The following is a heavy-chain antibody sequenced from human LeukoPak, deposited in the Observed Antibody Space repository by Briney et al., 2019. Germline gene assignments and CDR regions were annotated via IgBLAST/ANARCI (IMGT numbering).Heavy chain of an antibody. CDR2: ISSSGSTI. V-gene: IGHV3-48*03. CDR3: ARGSYCGGDCRQTFDY. J-gene: IGHJ4*02. CDR1: GFTFSSYE. D-gene: IGHD2-21*02. Sequence: GGSLRLSCAASGFTFSSYEMHWVRQAPGKGLEWVSYISSSGSTIYYADSVKGRFTISRDNAKNSLYLQMNSLRAEDTAVYYCARGSYCGGDCRQTFDYWGQGTLVTVSS.